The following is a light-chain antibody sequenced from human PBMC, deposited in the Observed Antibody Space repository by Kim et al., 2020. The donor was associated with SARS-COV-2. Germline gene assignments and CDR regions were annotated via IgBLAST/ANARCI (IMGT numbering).Light chain of an antibody. CDR2: AAS. CDR1: QGISRD. V-gene: IGKV1-9*01. J-gene: IGKJ3*01. Sequence: ILLTQSPSSLSASVGDRVTITCRASQGISRDLAWYQQKPGNPPKLLIYAASTLQSGVPSRFSGSGSGTVFTLTITSLQPEDFATYSCQQLHTYPLTFGPGTKVDIK. CDR3: QQLHTYPLT.